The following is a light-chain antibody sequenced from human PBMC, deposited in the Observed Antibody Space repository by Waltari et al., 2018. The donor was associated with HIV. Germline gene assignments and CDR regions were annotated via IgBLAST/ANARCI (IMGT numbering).Light chain of an antibody. Sequence: QSALTQPATVSGSPGQSITISCTGGSNDVGGYNYVSWYQHLPGKAPKLIIYELRNRPSGVSNRFSGSKSGNTASLTISGLQAEDEADYYCTSYASSSSLLFGGGTKLTVL. V-gene: IGLV2-14*01. CDR1: SNDVGGYNY. CDR2: ELR. CDR3: TSYASSSSLL. J-gene: IGLJ2*01.